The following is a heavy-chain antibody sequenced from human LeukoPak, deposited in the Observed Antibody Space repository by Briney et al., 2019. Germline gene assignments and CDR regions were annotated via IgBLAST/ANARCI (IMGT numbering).Heavy chain of an antibody. CDR1: GFTFSSYW. Sequence: PGGSLRLSCAASGFTFSSYWMSWVRQAPGKGLEWVANIKQDGSEKYYVDSVKGRFTISRDNSKNTLYLQMNSMRTEDTAVYYCARTTIVGVTVDPFDIWGQGTMVTVSS. CDR3: ARTTIVGVTVDPFDI. D-gene: IGHD1-26*01. CDR2: IKQDGSEK. V-gene: IGHV3-7*01. J-gene: IGHJ3*02.